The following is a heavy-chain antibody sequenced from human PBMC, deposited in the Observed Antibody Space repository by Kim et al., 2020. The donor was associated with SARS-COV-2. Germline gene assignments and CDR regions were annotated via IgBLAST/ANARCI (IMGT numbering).Heavy chain of an antibody. Sequence: RFTISRDNSKNSLYLQMNSLSTEDTALYYCAKDAGPFYYGSETLVTYFDYWGQGTLVTVSS. J-gene: IGHJ4*02. CDR3: AKDAGPFYYGSETLVTYFDY. V-gene: IGHV3-43*01. D-gene: IGHD3-10*01.